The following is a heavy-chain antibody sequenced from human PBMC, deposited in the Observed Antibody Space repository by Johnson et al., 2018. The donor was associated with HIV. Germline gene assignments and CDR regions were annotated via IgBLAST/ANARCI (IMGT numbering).Heavy chain of an antibody. D-gene: IGHD6-13*01. CDR2: IYSGGST. J-gene: IGHJ3*02. Sequence: VQLVESGGGLIQPGGSLRLSCAASGFTVSSNYMSWVRQAPGKGLEWVSVIYSGGSTGYADSVKGRFTISRDNAKNSLYLQMNSLRAEDTAVYYCAREGLLIAAAGAFDIWGQGTMVTVSS. CDR3: AREGLLIAAAGAFDI. CDR1: GFTVSSNY. V-gene: IGHV3-53*01.